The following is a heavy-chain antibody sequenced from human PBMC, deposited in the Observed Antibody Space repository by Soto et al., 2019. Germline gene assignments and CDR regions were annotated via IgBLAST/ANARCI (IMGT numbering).Heavy chain of an antibody. J-gene: IGHJ4*02. CDR2: IYDSGSN. V-gene: IGHV4-59*01. Sequence: QVQLQESGPGLVKPSETLSLTCTVSGGSISTYYWSWIRQPPGKGLEWIGYIYDSGSNNYNPSLKSRVTTSVDTSKNQFSLNLSSVTAADPAVYYCARAYSSSWYYLDYWGQGTLVTLSS. D-gene: IGHD6-13*01. CDR3: ARAYSSSWYYLDY. CDR1: GGSISTYY.